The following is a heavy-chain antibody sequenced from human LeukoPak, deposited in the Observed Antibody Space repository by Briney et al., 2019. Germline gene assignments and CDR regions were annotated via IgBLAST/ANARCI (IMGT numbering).Heavy chain of an antibody. Sequence: SETLSLTCTVSGGSISSSSYYWGWIRHPPGKGLEWIGSIYYSGSTYYNPSLKSRVTISVDTSKNQFSLRLSSVTAADTAVYYCARQGGGWYHFDYWGQGTLVTVSS. CDR1: GGSISSSSYY. J-gene: IGHJ4*02. CDR3: ARQGGGWYHFDY. CDR2: IYYSGST. D-gene: IGHD6-19*01. V-gene: IGHV4-39*01.